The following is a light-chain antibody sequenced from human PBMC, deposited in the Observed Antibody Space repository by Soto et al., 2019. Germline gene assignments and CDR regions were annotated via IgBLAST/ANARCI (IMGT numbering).Light chain of an antibody. CDR1: QGVNNY. J-gene: IGKJ5*01. Sequence: EIVLTQSPSTLSLSLGERATLSCRASQGVNNYLAWYQQKPGQAPKLLIYSASNRKTGIPARFSGSGSGTDFTLPISSLEPEDFAVYYCQQRSNCSITFGQGTGLEIK. CDR2: SAS. CDR3: QQRSNCSIT. V-gene: IGKV3-11*01.